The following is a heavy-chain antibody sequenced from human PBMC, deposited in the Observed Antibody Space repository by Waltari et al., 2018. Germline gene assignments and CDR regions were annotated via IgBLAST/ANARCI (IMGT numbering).Heavy chain of an antibody. V-gene: IGHV3-33*01. Sequence: QVQLVESGGGVVQPGRSLRLSCAASGFTFSSYGMHWVHQAPGKGLEWVASIWYDGRNKYYADSVKGRFTISRDNGKNSLYLQMNSLRAEDTAVYYCARASGGTYFFDYWGQGTLVTVSS. CDR2: IWYDGRNK. J-gene: IGHJ4*02. CDR3: ARASGGTYFFDY. CDR1: GFTFSSYG. D-gene: IGHD2-15*01.